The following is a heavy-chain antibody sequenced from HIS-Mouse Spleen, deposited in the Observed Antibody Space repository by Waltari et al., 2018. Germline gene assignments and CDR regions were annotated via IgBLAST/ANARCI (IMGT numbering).Heavy chain of an antibody. CDR1: GFTFSSYG. CDR3: AKGEGSSSVDY. D-gene: IGHD6-6*01. CDR2: ISYDGSNK. J-gene: IGHJ4*02. Sequence: QVQLVESGGGVVQPGRSLRLSCAASGFTFSSYGMHWVRQAPGKGLEWGAVISYDGSNKYYADSVKGRFTISRDNSKNTLYLQMNSLRAEDTAVYYCAKGEGSSSVDYWGQGTLVTVSS. V-gene: IGHV3-30*18.